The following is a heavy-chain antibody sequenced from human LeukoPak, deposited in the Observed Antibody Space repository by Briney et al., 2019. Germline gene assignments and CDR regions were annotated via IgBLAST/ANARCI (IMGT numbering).Heavy chain of an antibody. CDR3: TRYNNDHFDY. CDR1: GFTFGGCG. D-gene: IGHD1-14*01. Sequence: GGSLRLSCAGSGFTFGGCGMHWFRQTPGKGLEWVAVIAYDGSRAFYADSVKGRFTISRDSAKNTMSVQMDDLRAEDTAVYYCTRYNNDHFDYWGQGTLVTVSS. CDR2: IAYDGSRA. J-gene: IGHJ4*02. V-gene: IGHV3-33*01.